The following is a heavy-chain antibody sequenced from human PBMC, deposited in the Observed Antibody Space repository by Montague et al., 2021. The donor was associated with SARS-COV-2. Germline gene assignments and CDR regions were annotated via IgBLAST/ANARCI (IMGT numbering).Heavy chain of an antibody. CDR1: GGSISSYY. J-gene: IGHJ4*02. CDR3: ARAQNTCFIANCVNYFDF. D-gene: IGHD1-1*01. CDR2: IYYTGST. Sequence: SETLSLTCTVSGGSISSYYWSWIRRPPGKGLEWIGYIYYTGSTKYNPSLKRRVTISLDRPTNRFSLRLNSVTAADTAMYYCARAQNTCFIANCVNYFDFWGQGALVTVSS. V-gene: IGHV4-59*01.